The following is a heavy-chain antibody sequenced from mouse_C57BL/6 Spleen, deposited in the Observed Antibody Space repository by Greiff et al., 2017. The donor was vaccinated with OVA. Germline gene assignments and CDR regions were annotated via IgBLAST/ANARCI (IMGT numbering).Heavy chain of an antibody. J-gene: IGHJ1*03. V-gene: IGHV1-42*01. D-gene: IGHD2-1*01. CDR3: ARRDYGNYDWYFDV. Sequence: EVKLVESGPELVKPGASVKISCKASGYSFTGYYMNWVKQSPEKSLEWIGEINPSTGGTTYNQKFKAKATLTVDKSSSTAYMQLKSLTSEDSAVYYCARRDYGNYDWYFDVWGTGTTVTVSS. CDR1: GYSFTGYY. CDR2: INPSTGGT.